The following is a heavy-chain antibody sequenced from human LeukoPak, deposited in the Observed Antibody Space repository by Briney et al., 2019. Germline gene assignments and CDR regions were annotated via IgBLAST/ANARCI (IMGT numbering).Heavy chain of an antibody. J-gene: IGHJ4*02. CDR3: ARAHHRRVYDYVWGSYPY. CDR1: GFTFSSYW. D-gene: IGHD3-16*02. CDR2: IKLDGSEK. V-gene: IGHV3-7*01. Sequence: GGSLRLSCAASGFTFSSYWMSWVRQAPGKGLEWVANIKLDGSEKYYVDSVKGRFTISRDNAKNSLYLQMNSLRAEDTAVYYCARAHHRRVYDYVWGSYPYWGQGTLVTVSS.